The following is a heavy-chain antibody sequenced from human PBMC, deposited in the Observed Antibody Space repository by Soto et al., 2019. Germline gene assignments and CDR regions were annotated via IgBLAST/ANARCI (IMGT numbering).Heavy chain of an antibody. CDR1: GFTFSSYA. CDR3: ARDVPYDSSGYHRTRYYYYYGMDV. V-gene: IGHV3-30-3*01. J-gene: IGHJ6*02. Sequence: QVQLVESGGGVVQPGRSLRLSCAASGFTFSSYAMHWVRQAPGKGLEWVAVISYDGSNKYYADSVKGRFTISRDNSKNTLYLQMNSLRAEDTAVYYCARDVPYDSSGYHRTRYYYYYGMDVWGQGTTVTVSS. D-gene: IGHD3-22*01. CDR2: ISYDGSNK.